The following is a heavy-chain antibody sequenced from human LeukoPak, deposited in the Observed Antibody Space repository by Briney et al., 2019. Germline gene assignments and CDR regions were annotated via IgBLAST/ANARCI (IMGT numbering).Heavy chain of an antibody. CDR2: IYYSGST. Sequence: SETLSLTCTVSGGSISSYYWSWIRQPPGKGLEWIGYIYYSGSTNYNPSLKSRVTISVDTSKNQFSLKLSSVTAADTAVYYCARDGPYSSAPDAFDIWGQGTMVTVSS. D-gene: IGHD6-25*01. J-gene: IGHJ3*02. CDR3: ARDGPYSSAPDAFDI. V-gene: IGHV4-59*01. CDR1: GGSISSYY.